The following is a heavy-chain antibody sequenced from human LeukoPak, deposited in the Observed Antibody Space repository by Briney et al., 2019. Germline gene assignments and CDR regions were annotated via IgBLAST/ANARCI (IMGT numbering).Heavy chain of an antibody. CDR3: ATLGYRSSTSCSTECYFDYWGQGTRTS. CDR2: LYYSGST. CDR1: GVSISSSSYY. V-gene: IGHV4-39*01. D-gene: IGHD2-2*01. Sequence: SETLSLTCTVSGVSISSSSYYWGWIRQPPGKGLEWIGGLYYSGSTYYNPSLKSRVTISVDTSKNQFSLKLSSVTAADTAVYYCATLGYRSSTSCSTECYFDYWGQGTRTSWGQGTLVTVSS. J-gene: IGHJ5*02.